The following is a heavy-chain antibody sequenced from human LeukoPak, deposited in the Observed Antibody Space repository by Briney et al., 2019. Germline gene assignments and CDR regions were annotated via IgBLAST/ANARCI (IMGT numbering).Heavy chain of an antibody. CDR1: GGSISGGGYY. D-gene: IGHD3-22*01. CDR2: IYYSGST. J-gene: IGHJ1*01. V-gene: IGHV4-31*03. CDR3: ASRTYYYDSSGYYYVEEYFQH. Sequence: SQTLSLTGTVSGGSISGGGYYWRWIRQHPGKGLEWIGYIYYSGSTYYNPSLKSRVTISVDTSKNQFSLKLSSVTAADTAVYYCASRTYYYDSSGYYYVEEYFQHWGQGTLVTVSS.